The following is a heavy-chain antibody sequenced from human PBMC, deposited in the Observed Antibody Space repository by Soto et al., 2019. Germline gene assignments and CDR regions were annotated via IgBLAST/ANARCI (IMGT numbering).Heavy chain of an antibody. CDR3: ATSYGSGYRAFDY. Sequence: QVQLVQSGAEVKRPGSSVKVSCKASGDTFNFYSINWVRQAPGLGLEWLGRVNPILSLSNYAQRFQGRVTMTADKSTSTAYMILNRLKSEETAIYYCATSYGSGYRAFDYWGQGALVTVSS. J-gene: IGHJ4*02. D-gene: IGHD3-10*01. CDR2: VNPILSLS. V-gene: IGHV1-69*02. CDR1: GDTFNFYS.